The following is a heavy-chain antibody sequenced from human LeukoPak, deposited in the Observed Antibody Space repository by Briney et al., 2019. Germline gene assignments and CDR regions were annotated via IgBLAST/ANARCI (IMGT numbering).Heavy chain of an antibody. J-gene: IGHJ4*02. CDR2: INPSGGST. D-gene: IGHD4-11*01. Sequence: IINPSGGSTSYAQKFQGRVTMTRDTSTSTVYMELSSLRSEDTAVYYCARDLKSRSNYAGYWGQGTLVTVSS. CDR3: ARDLKSRSNYAGY. V-gene: IGHV1-46*01.